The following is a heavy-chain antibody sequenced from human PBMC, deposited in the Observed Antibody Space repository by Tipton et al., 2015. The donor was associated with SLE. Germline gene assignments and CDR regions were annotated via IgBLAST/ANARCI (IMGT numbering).Heavy chain of an antibody. Sequence: TLSLTCAVYGGSFSGYYWSWIRQPPGKGLEWFGESNHSGSTNYNPSLKRRVTISVDTSKNQFSLKLSSVTAADTAVYYCARGYGPVVSWGQGTLVTVSS. CDR2: SNHSGST. CDR1: GGSFSGYY. V-gene: IGHV4-34*01. CDR3: ARGYGPVVS. J-gene: IGHJ4*02. D-gene: IGHD4-17*01.